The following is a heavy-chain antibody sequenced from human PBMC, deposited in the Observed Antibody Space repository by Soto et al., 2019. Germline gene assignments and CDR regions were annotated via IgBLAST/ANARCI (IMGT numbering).Heavy chain of an antibody. J-gene: IGHJ4*02. CDR2: ISYGGSNK. D-gene: IGHD1-1*01. V-gene: IGHV3-30*03. CDR1: GFTFSSYG. Sequence: QVQLVESGGGVVQPGRSLRLSCAASGFTFSSYGMHWVRQAPGKGLEWVAVISYGGSNKYYADSVKGRFTISRDNSKNTLYLQMNSLRAEDTAVYYCAREARPTTGTEIDYWGQGTLVTVSS. CDR3: AREARPTTGTEIDY.